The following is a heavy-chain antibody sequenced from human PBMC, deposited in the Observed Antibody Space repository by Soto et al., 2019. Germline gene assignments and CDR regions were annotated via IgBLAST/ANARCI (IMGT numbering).Heavy chain of an antibody. D-gene: IGHD3-22*01. CDR3: VRNNVDTTGNYFLDS. CDR2: MTGSGFTI. CDR1: GFTFSSYE. J-gene: IGHJ1*01. Sequence: GGSLILSCASSGFTFSSYEMNWVRQAPGKGLEWVAYMTGSGFTIYYADSVKGRFTISRDNAKNSLYLQMDSLRAEDTAVYYCVRNNVDTTGNYFLDSWGQGTPVTVSS. V-gene: IGHV3-48*03.